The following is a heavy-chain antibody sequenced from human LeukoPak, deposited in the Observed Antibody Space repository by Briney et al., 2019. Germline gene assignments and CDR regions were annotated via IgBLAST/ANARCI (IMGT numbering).Heavy chain of an antibody. CDR1: GFTFSRYW. Sequence: GGSLRLSCAASGFTFSRYWMSWVRQAPGKGLEWVANIKEDGTIKYYVDSVKGRLTIFRDNAKSSLFLQVNSLRAEDTAMYYCARIGYSSSSTDYWGQGTLVTVSS. J-gene: IGHJ4*02. CDR3: ARIGYSSSSTDY. V-gene: IGHV3-7*01. D-gene: IGHD6-13*01. CDR2: IKEDGTIK.